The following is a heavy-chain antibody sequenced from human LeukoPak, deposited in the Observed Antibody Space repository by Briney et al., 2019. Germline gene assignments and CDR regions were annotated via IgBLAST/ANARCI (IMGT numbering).Heavy chain of an antibody. V-gene: IGHV1-69*04. CDR2: IIAILGIA. CDR3: ARDSDTYYYDSSGYFDPRWFDP. D-gene: IGHD3-22*01. J-gene: IGHJ5*02. Sequence: SVKVSCKASGGTFSSYAISWVRQAPGQGLEWMGRIIAILGIANYAQKFQGRVTITADKSTSTAYMELSSLRSEDTAVYYCARDSDTYYYDSSGYFDPRWFDPWGQGTLVTVSS. CDR1: GGTFSSYA.